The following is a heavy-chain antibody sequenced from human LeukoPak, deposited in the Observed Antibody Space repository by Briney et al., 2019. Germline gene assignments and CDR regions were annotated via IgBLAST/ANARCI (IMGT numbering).Heavy chain of an antibody. V-gene: IGHV4-59*08. CDR2: MFYSGTS. Sequence: PSETLSLTCTVSGGSLTTYYWSWSRQSPGKGLEWIGSMFYSGTSNYIPSLKSRVSITIHISKNQCSLNLTSVTAADTSLYSCAAASRPQYFYYMWVGGTGTTVTVSS. J-gene: IGHJ6*03. CDR1: GGSLTTYY. CDR3: AAASRPQYFYYMWV. D-gene: IGHD6-25*01.